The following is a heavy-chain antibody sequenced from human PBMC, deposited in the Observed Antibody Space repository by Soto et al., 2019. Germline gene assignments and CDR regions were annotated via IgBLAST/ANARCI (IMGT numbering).Heavy chain of an antibody. V-gene: IGHV4-59*01. Sequence: SETLSLTCTISGGSISVYYWSWIRQSPRQGLEWIGYVYDNGRPYYSPSLKSRVTISADTSKNQISLKLTSATAADTAVYYCARGVGSSPPRYWGRGTLVTAPQ. J-gene: IGHJ4*02. CDR2: VYDNGRP. CDR1: GGSISVYY. D-gene: IGHD3-9*01. CDR3: ARGVGSSPPRY.